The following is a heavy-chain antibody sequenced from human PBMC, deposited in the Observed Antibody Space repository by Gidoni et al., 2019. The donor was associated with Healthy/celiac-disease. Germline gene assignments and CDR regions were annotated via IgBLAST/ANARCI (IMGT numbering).Heavy chain of an antibody. V-gene: IGHV3-30*18. Sequence: VQLVESGGGVVQPGRSLRLSCAASGFTFRRYGLHWVRQAPGKGLEWLAVLSYDGSNKYYADSVKGRFTISRDNAQNTLYLQMNSLRPDDTALYYCAKDGHSRGSNRPNFDSWGQGTLVTVSS. D-gene: IGHD1-26*01. CDR1: GFTFRRYG. J-gene: IGHJ4*02. CDR3: AKDGHSRGSNRPNFDS. CDR2: LSYDGSNK.